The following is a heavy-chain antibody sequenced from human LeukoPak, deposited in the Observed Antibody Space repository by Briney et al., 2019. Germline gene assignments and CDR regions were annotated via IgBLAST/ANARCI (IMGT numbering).Heavy chain of an antibody. D-gene: IGHD6-6*01. Sequence: GGSLRLSCAASGFTFSSYWMHWVRQAPGKGLVWVSRINSDGSSTKYADSVKGRFTMSRDNAKNTLYLQMNSLRAVDTALYYCVRRQTSTSGFDHWGQGTLVTVSS. J-gene: IGHJ4*02. CDR2: INSDGSST. V-gene: IGHV3-74*03. CDR1: GFTFSSYW. CDR3: VRRQTSTSGFDH.